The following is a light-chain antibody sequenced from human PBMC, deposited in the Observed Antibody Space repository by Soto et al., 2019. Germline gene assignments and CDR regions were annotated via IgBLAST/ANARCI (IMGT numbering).Light chain of an antibody. V-gene: IGKV3-15*01. CDR2: RAS. J-gene: IGKJ1*01. Sequence: EIVMTQSPATLAGSPGETVTLSCRASQSLSGNLAWYQQKPGQAPRLLIFRASTRATGVPARFSGRGSGTEFTLTISGLQSEDFATYYCLQDYDWPRTFGQGTKVEIK. CDR3: LQDYDWPRT. CDR1: QSLSGN.